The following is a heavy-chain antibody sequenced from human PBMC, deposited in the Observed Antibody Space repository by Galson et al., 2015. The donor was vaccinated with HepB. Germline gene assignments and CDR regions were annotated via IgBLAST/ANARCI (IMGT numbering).Heavy chain of an antibody. V-gene: IGHV5-10-1*01. CDR3: ARYYDILTGYVLGAFDI. J-gene: IGHJ3*02. Sequence: QSGAEVKKPGESLRISCKGSGYSFTSYWISWVRQMPGKGLEWMGRIDPSDSYTNYSPSFQGHVTISADKSISTAYLQWSSLKASDTAMYYCARYYDILTGYVLGAFDIWGQGTMVTVSS. D-gene: IGHD3-9*01. CDR1: GYSFTSYW. CDR2: IDPSDSYT.